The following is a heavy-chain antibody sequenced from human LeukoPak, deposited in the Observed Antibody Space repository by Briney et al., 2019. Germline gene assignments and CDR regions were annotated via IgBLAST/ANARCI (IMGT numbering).Heavy chain of an antibody. Sequence: SQTLSLTCAISGDSVCRNNVAWNWIRQSPSRGLEWLGRTYYRSKLFNDYAVSVKSRITINPDTSKNHFSLQLNSVTPEDTAVYYCARHETSSDFDYWGQGTLVTVSS. D-gene: IGHD6-6*01. CDR3: ARHETSSDFDY. CDR1: GDSVCRNNVA. J-gene: IGHJ4*02. V-gene: IGHV6-1*01. CDR2: TYYRSKLFN.